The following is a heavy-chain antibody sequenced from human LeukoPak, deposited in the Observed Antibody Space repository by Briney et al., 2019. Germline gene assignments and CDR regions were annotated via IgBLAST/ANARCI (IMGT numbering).Heavy chain of an antibody. CDR1: GVTFSRSA. CDR3: AKDLAHPTLNSDYSGMDV. Sequence: PGRSLRLSCAASGVTFSRSAFHWVRQAPGKGREGVAVISYDGRNMQYVDSVKGRFTISRDNAKNTVVLQMDNLRGEDTAVYYCAKDLAHPTLNSDYSGMDVWGQGTTVTVSS. J-gene: IGHJ6*02. V-gene: IGHV3-30*18. CDR2: ISYDGRNM. D-gene: IGHD2-21*01.